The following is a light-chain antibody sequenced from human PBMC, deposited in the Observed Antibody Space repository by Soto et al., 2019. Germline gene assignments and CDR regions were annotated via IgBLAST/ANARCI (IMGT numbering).Light chain of an antibody. Sequence: EVVMTQSPATLSVSPGDRATLSCKASQSVSSNLAWYQQKPGQAPRLLIYGESTRATGIPDRFSGSGSGTELTLTISRLQSEDFAVYYCQKYNNWPRTFGQGTKVDIK. CDR3: QKYNNWPRT. V-gene: IGKV3-15*01. CDR2: GES. J-gene: IGKJ1*01. CDR1: QSVSSN.